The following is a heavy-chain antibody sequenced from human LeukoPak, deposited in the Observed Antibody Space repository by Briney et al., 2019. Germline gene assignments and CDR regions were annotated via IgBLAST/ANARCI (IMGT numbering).Heavy chain of an antibody. Sequence: AASVTVSCTASGGTFSSYDISWVRQAPGQGLEWMGGIIPIFGTANYAQKFQRRVTITADETTSKAYMELSSLRSEDTAVYYCARPSGYDLYYYYMDVWGKGTTVTVSS. CDR1: GGTFSSYD. D-gene: IGHD5-12*01. J-gene: IGHJ6*03. V-gene: IGHV1-69*01. CDR3: ARPSGYDLYYYYMDV. CDR2: IIPIFGTA.